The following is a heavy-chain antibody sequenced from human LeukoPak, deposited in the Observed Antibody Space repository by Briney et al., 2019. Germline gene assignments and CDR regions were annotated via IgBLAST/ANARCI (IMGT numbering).Heavy chain of an antibody. V-gene: IGHV3-23*01. CDR1: GFTFSSYA. CDR3: AKDAHSLRYFDWLSLGGYYGMDV. D-gene: IGHD3-9*01. CDR2: ISGSGGST. Sequence: PGGSLRLSCAASGFTFSSYAMSWVRQAPGKGLEWVSAISGSGGSTYYADSVKGRFTISRDNSKNTLYLQMNSLRAEDTAVYYCAKDAHSLRYFDWLSLGGYYGMDVWGQGTTVTVSS. J-gene: IGHJ6*02.